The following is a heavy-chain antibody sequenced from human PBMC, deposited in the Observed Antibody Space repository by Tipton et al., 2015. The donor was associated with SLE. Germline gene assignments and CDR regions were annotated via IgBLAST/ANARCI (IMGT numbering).Heavy chain of an antibody. CDR1: GYSISSGYY. V-gene: IGHV4-38-2*02. CDR2: IYYSGST. D-gene: IGHD1-14*01. CDR3: AREVLRTAAVPFDI. Sequence: TLSLTCAVSGYSISSGYYWGWIRQPPGKGLEWIGSIYYSGSTYYNPSLKSRVTISVDTSKNQFSLKLSSVTAADTAVYYCAREVLRTAAVPFDIWGQGTMVTVSS. J-gene: IGHJ3*02.